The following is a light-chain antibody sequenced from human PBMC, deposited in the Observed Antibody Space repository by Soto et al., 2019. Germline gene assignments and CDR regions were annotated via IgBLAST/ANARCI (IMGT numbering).Light chain of an antibody. J-gene: IGKJ1*01. CDR2: DAS. V-gene: IGKV3-11*01. CDR1: QSVSTS. Sequence: IVLTQSPATLSLSPGERAALSCRASQSVSTSLAWYQHKPGQAPRLFIYDASKRAPGIPARFSGSGSGTDFTLTISSLEPEDCAVYYCQGRDVWPSFGQGTKVEIK. CDR3: QGRDVWPS.